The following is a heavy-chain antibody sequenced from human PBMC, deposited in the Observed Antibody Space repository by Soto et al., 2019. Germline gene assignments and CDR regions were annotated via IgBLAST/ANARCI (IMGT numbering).Heavy chain of an antibody. D-gene: IGHD3-9*01. J-gene: IGHJ4*02. CDR2: IYWDDDK. V-gene: IGHV2-5*02. CDR1: GFSVRRSGEA. Sequence: QITLKESGPTLVKPTQTLTLTCTFSGFSVRRSGEAVGWIRQPPGKALEWLALIYWDDDKRYSPSLRSRLTIARGTSDNQVVLTMTNMDPVDTATYYCVHGDTLTNHGCDSWGQGTLVTVSS. CDR3: VHGDTLTNHGCDS.